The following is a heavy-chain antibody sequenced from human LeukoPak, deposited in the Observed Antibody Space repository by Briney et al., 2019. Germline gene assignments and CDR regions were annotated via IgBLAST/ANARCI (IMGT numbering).Heavy chain of an antibody. CDR1: GFTFSSYE. CDR3: ARGGSGSYYIDS. D-gene: IGHD3-10*01. V-gene: IGHV3-21*01. J-gene: IGHJ5*01. Sequence: GGSLRLSCAVSGFTFSSYEMNCVRQTPGKGLEWVSSINSDSNYIYYADSVQGRFTISRDNAKNSLYLQMNSLRAEDTAVYYCARGGSGSYYIDSWGQGTLVTVSS. CDR2: INSDSNYI.